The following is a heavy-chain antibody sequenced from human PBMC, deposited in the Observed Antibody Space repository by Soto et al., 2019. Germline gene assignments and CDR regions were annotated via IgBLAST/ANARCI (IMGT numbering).Heavy chain of an antibody. V-gene: IGHV3-30*18. CDR1: GFTFSSYG. J-gene: IGHJ4*02. Sequence: GGSLRLSCAASGFTFSSYGMHWVRQAPGKGLEWVAVISYDGSNKYYADSVKGRFTISRDNSKNTLYLQMSSLRAEDTAVYYCAKDHLYDFWSGYLPDSFDYWGQGTLVTVSS. D-gene: IGHD3-3*01. CDR2: ISYDGSNK. CDR3: AKDHLYDFWSGYLPDSFDY.